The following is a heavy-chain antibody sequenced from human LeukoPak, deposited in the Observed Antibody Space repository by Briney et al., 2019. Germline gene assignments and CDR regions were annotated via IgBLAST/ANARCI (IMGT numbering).Heavy chain of an antibody. CDR2: ISGSGGST. CDR1: GFTFSSYG. D-gene: IGHD6-13*01. Sequence: PGGSLRLPCAASGFTFSSYGMHWVRQAPGKGLEWVSAISGSGGSTYYADSVKGRFTISRDNSKNTLYLQMNSLRAEDTAVYYCAKESGGSSWYYYYMDVWGKGTTVTVSS. J-gene: IGHJ6*03. CDR3: AKESGGSSWYYYYMDV. V-gene: IGHV3-23*01.